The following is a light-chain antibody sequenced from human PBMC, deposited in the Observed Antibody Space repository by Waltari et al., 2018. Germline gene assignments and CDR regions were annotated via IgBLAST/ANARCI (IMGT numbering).Light chain of an antibody. V-gene: IGKV3-20*01. J-gene: IGKJ1*01. CDR3: QKYGTLPAT. Sequence: EIVLTQSPGTLSLSPGERATLSCRASQSVSRTLAWYQKKPGQAPRLLIYDASTRATGIPDRFSGSGSGTDFSLTISRLEPEDSAVYYCQKYGTLPATFGQGTKVEIK. CDR2: DAS. CDR1: QSVSRT.